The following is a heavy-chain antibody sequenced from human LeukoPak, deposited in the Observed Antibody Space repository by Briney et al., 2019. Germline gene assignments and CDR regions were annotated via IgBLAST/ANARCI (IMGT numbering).Heavy chain of an antibody. CDR2: IYYSGST. D-gene: IGHD6-19*01. CDR3: ARVSVAGRDH. CDR1: GGSISSGGYY. Sequence: SETLSLTCTVSGGSISSGGYYWSWIRQHPGKGLEWIGYIYYSGSTYYNPSLKSRVTISVDTSKNQFSLKLSSVTAADTAVYYCARVSVAGRDHWGQGTLVTVSS. J-gene: IGHJ4*02. V-gene: IGHV4-31*03.